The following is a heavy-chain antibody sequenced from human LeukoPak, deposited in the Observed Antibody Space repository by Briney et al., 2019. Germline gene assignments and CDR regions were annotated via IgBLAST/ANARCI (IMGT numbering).Heavy chain of an antibody. J-gene: IGHJ4*02. CDR2: IYYSGST. Sequence: SETLSLTCTVSVGSISYYYWSWIRQPPGERLGWIGYIYYSGSTNYNPSLKSRVTISVDMSKSQFSLRLNSVTAADTAVYYCARGDNDYDTSGYEYWGQGTLVTVSS. CDR3: ARGDNDYDTSGYEY. V-gene: IGHV4-59*01. D-gene: IGHD3-22*01. CDR1: VGSISYYY.